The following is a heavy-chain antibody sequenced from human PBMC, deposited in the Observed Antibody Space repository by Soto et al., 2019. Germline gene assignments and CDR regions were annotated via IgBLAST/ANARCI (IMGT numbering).Heavy chain of an antibody. CDR1: GFTFSSYA. V-gene: IGHV3-30-3*01. Sequence: QVQLVESGGGVVQPGRSLRLSCAASGFTFSSYAMHWVRQAPGKGLEWVAVISYDGSNKYYADSVKGRFTISRDNSKNTLYLQMNSLRAEDTAVYYCARVPLPIDFWSATPCADYWGQGTLVTVSS. J-gene: IGHJ4*02. D-gene: IGHD3-3*01. CDR2: ISYDGSNK. CDR3: ARVPLPIDFWSATPCADY.